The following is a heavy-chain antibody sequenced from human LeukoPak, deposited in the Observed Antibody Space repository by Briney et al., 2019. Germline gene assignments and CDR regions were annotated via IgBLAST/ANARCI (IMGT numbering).Heavy chain of an antibody. CDR3: ARWIDGPHFDY. Sequence: GGSLRLSCAASGFTFSSYTLHWVRQAPGKGLEWVANIKQDGSEKYYVDSVKGRFTISRDNAKNSLYLQMNSLRAEDTAVYYCARWIDGPHFDYWGQGTLVTVSS. CDR1: GFTFSSYT. J-gene: IGHJ4*02. D-gene: IGHD5-12*01. CDR2: IKQDGSEK. V-gene: IGHV3-7*03.